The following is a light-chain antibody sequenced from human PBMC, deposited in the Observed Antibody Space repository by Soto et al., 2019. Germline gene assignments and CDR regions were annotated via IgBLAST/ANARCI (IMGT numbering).Light chain of an antibody. J-gene: IGLJ1*01. Sequence: QSALTQPSSVAGSPGQSITISCTGTIGDIGSYNRVSWYQQHPGKAPKLIIYEVTDRPSGVSNRFSGSKSGNTASLTISGLQAEDEDEYYCSSYTNINTRACVFGTGTKVTVL. V-gene: IGLV2-14*01. CDR2: EVT. CDR3: SSYTNINTRACV. CDR1: IGDIGSYNR.